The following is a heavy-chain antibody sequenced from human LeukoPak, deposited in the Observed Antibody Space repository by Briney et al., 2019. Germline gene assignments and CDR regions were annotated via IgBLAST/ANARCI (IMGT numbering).Heavy chain of an antibody. CDR3: AKRSCSGGSCYFY. CDR2: ISGSGGST. CDR1: GGSFSGYY. D-gene: IGHD2-15*01. J-gene: IGHJ4*02. V-gene: IGHV3-23*01. Sequence: ETLSLTCAVYGGSFSGYYWSWVRQAPGKGLEWVSAISGSGGSTYYADSVKGRFTISRDNSKNTLYLQMNSLRAEDTAVYYCAKRSCSGGSCYFYWGQGTLVTVSS.